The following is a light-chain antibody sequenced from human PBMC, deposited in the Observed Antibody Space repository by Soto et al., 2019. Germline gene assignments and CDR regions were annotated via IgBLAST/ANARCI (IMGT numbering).Light chain of an antibody. CDR2: WAS. V-gene: IGKV4-1*01. Sequence: DIVMTQSPHSLSFSLGSRATINCKSRQSVLYSSNNKNYLAWYQQKPGQPPKLLIYWASTRESGVPDRFSGSGSGTDFTLTISSLQAEDVAVYYCQQYYSTPLTFGGGTKVDIK. J-gene: IGKJ4*01. CDR3: QQYYSTPLT. CDR1: QSVLYSSNNKNY.